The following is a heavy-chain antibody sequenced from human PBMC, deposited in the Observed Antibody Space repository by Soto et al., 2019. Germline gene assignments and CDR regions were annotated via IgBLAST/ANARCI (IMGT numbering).Heavy chain of an antibody. V-gene: IGHV1-2*04. Sequence: QVQLVQSGAEVKKPGASVKVSCKASGYTFTGYYMHWVRQAPGQGLEWMGWINPNSGGTNYAQKFQGWVTMTRDTSISTAYMELSRLRSDDTAVYYCARAHCGGDCYSGDDYWGQGTLVTVSS. CDR1: GYTFTGYY. CDR3: ARAHCGGDCYSGDDY. CDR2: INPNSGGT. J-gene: IGHJ4*02. D-gene: IGHD2-21*02.